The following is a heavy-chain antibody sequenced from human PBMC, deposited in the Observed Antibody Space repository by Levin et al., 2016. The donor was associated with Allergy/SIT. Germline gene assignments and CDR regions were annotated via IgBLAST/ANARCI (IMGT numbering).Heavy chain of an antibody. CDR2: IKSKTDGGTT. D-gene: IGHD4-17*01. J-gene: IGHJ4*02. Sequence: WIRQPPGKGLEWVGRIKSKTDGGTTDYAAPVKGRFTISRDDSKNTLYLQMNSLKTEDTAVYYCTTASEGDYEIDYWGQGTLVTVSS. V-gene: IGHV3-15*01. CDR3: TTASEGDYEIDY.